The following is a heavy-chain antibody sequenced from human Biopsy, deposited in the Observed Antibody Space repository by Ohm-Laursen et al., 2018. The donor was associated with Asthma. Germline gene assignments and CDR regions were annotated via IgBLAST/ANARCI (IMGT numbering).Heavy chain of an antibody. D-gene: IGHD6-13*01. CDR2: INPNSGGT. CDR3: ARGQKSAGDRWFDP. V-gene: IGHV1-2*06. CDR1: GYTSIGCH. Sequence: GASVKVSCKVSGYTSIGCHIHWMRQAPGQGLEWMGRINPNSGGTNYAQKFQGRVTMTRDTSISTAYMEVSRLRSDDTAVYYCARGQKSAGDRWFDPWGQGTLVTVSS. J-gene: IGHJ5*02.